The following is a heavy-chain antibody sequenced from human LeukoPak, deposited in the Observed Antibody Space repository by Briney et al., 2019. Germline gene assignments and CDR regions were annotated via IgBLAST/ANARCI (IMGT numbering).Heavy chain of an antibody. CDR3: AKVSTGFSLLDY. CDR2: ISGGGGTT. CDR1: GFTFSSYG. J-gene: IGHJ4*02. V-gene: IGHV3-23*01. Sequence: GGSLRLSCAASGFTFSSYGMNWVRQAPGKGLEWVSGISGGGGTTYYADSVKGRFTISRDNYKNTVYLQMNSLRAEDTAVYYCAKVSTGFSLLDYWGQGTLVTVSS. D-gene: IGHD3-9*01.